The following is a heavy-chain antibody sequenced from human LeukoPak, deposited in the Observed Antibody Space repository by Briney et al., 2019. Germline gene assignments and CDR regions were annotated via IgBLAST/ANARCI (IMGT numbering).Heavy chain of an antibody. Sequence: GGSLRPSCAASGFTFSSYWMSWVRQAPGKGLEWVANIKQDGSEKYYVDSVKGRFTISRDNAKNSLYLQMNSLRAEDTAVYYCARERYSSSWYWYYYYMDVWGKGTTVTISS. V-gene: IGHV3-7*01. CDR2: IKQDGSEK. D-gene: IGHD6-13*01. CDR3: ARERYSSSWYWYYYYMDV. J-gene: IGHJ6*03. CDR1: GFTFSSYW.